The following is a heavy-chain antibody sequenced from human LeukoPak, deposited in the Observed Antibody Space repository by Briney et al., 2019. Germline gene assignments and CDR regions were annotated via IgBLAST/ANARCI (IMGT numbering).Heavy chain of an antibody. CDR2: IYYSGST. CDR3: ARADSSGYYYFDY. V-gene: IGHV4-31*03. Sequence: SETLSLTCTVSGGSISSGGYYWSWIRQHPGKGLEWIGYIYYSGSTYYNPSLKSRVTISVNTSKNQFSLKLSSVTAADTAVYYCARADSSGYYYFDYWGQGTLVTVSS. CDR1: GGSISSGGYY. D-gene: IGHD3-22*01. J-gene: IGHJ4*02.